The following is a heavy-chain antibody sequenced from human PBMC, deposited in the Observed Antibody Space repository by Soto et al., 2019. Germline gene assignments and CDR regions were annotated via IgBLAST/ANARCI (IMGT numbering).Heavy chain of an antibody. J-gene: IGHJ5*02. CDR2: IRSKPYGRTT. V-gene: IGHV3-49*04. Sequence: TGGSLRLSCTASGFTFSDYGMSWVRQAPGKGLEWVGFIRSKPYGRTTEYAASVKGRFTISRDDSKSIAYLQMNSLKTEDTAVYFCTRDISESLNCFDPWGQGTLVTVSS. CDR3: TRDISESLNCFDP. D-gene: IGHD3-9*01. CDR1: GFTFSDYG.